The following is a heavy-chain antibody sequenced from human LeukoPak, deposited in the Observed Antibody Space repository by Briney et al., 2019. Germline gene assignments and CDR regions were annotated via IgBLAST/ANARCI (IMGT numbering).Heavy chain of an antibody. D-gene: IGHD2-8*01. CDR2: IYSGGST. Sequence: GGSLRLSCAASGFTVSSNYMSWVRQAPGKGLERVSVIYSGGSTYYADSVKGRFTISRDNSKNTVSLQMNSLRLDDTAVYYCARGGPLGDTNRFDFWGQGTLITVSS. CDR3: ARGGPLGDTNRFDF. CDR1: GFTVSSNY. V-gene: IGHV3-53*05. J-gene: IGHJ4*02.